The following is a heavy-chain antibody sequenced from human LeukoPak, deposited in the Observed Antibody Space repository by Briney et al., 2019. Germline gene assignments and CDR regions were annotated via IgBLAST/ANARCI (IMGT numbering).Heavy chain of an antibody. V-gene: IGHV4-39*07. Sequence: PSETLSLTCTVSGGSISTSNYYWGWIRQPPGKGLEWIGNIFYSGSTYYSPSVKSRVTISLDTSRNQFSLKLNSVTAADTAVYYCARYGYDSSSGHYWYFDLWGRGTLVTVSS. J-gene: IGHJ2*01. CDR3: ARYGYDSSSGHYWYFDL. CDR2: IFYSGST. CDR1: GGSISTSNYY. D-gene: IGHD3-22*01.